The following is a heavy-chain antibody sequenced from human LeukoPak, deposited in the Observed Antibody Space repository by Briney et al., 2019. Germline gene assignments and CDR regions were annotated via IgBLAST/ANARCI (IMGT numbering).Heavy chain of an antibody. CDR3: ARNPTNGDYVIGYFDY. J-gene: IGHJ4*02. D-gene: IGHD4-17*01. Sequence: ASVKVSCKASGYTFTSYYMHWVRQAPGQGLEWMGIINPSGGSTSYAQKFQGRVTMTRDTSTSTAYMELSSLRSEDTAVYYCARNPTNGDYVIGYFDYWGQGTLVTVSS. V-gene: IGHV1-46*01. CDR2: INPSGGST. CDR1: GYTFTSYY.